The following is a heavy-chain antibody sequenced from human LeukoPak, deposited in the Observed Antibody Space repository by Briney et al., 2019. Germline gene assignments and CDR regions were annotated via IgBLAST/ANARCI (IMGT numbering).Heavy chain of an antibody. Sequence: GESLKISCKGSGYSFTSYWIGRVRQMPGKGLEWMGIIYPGDSDTRYSPSFQGQVTISADKSISTAYLQWSSLKASDTAMYLCGRLKIPPEGESCGYFPQPYLGHRGQGTPVTVSS. CDR2: IYPGDSDT. CDR3: GRLKIPPEGESCGYFPQPYLGH. D-gene: IGHD3-22*01. J-gene: IGHJ4*01. V-gene: IGHV5-51*01. CDR1: GYSFTSYW.